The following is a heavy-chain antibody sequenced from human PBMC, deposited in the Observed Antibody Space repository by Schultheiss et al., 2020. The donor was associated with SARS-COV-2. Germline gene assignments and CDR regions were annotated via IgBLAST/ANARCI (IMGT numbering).Heavy chain of an antibody. J-gene: IGHJ4*02. CDR2: ISWNSGSI. V-gene: IGHV3-9*01. D-gene: IGHD2-2*01. Sequence: GGSLRLSCAASGFTFDDYAMHWVRQAPGKGLEWVSGISWNSGSIGYADSVKGRFTISRDNSKNTLYLQMNSLRAEDTAVYYCAKRAAEYQLLYVDYWGQGTLVTVSS. CDR3: AKRAAEYQLLYVDY. CDR1: GFTFDDYA.